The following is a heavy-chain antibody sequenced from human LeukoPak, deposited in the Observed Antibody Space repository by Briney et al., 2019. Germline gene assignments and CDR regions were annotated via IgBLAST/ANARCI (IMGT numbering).Heavy chain of an antibody. Sequence: GGSLRLSCAASGFTVSSNYMSWVRQAPGKGLEWVSVIYSGGSTYYADSVKGRFTISRDNSKNTLHLQMNSLRAEDTAVYYCARVGDYYDSSGASDYWGQGTLVTVSS. CDR1: GFTVSSNY. J-gene: IGHJ4*02. V-gene: IGHV3-53*01. D-gene: IGHD3-22*01. CDR3: ARVGDYYDSSGASDY. CDR2: IYSGGST.